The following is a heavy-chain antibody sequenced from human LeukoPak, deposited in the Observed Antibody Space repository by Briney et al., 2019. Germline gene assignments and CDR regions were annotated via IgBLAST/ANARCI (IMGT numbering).Heavy chain of an antibody. CDR1: GFIFSSYG. J-gene: IGHJ4*02. Sequence: GGSLRLSCAASGFIFSSYGMSWVRLAPGKGLEWVSSISGSGDTTYYAESVKGRFTISRDNLKNTLYLKMTNLRAEDTALYYCTKARVLSSFDVWGQGTLVTVSS. V-gene: IGHV3-23*01. CDR3: TKARVLSSFDV. D-gene: IGHD3-16*02. CDR2: ISGSGDTT.